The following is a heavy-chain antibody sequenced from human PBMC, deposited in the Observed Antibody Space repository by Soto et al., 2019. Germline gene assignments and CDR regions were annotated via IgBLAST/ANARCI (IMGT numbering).Heavy chain of an antibody. Sequence: GSVKVSCKDSGYIFHHNDVNWVRQATGQGREWMGCINPGSGDTGYAQKFQGRVNMTRDISIATAYMELSSLRSDDTAIYYCARMATFGSLNWFDPWGQGTLVTAPQ. J-gene: IGHJ5*02. D-gene: IGHD3-16*01. CDR1: GYIFHHND. CDR2: INPGSGDT. CDR3: ARMATFGSLNWFDP. V-gene: IGHV1-8*01.